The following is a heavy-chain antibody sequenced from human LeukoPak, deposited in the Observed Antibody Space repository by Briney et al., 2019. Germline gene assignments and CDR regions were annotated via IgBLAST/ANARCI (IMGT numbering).Heavy chain of an antibody. Sequence: SETLSLTCTVSGGSISSRSYCWGWIRQPPGKGLEWIGSICYSGSTNYNPSLKSRVTISVDTSKNQFSLKLSSVTAADTAVYYCARTRPTYGDSYFFDYWGQGTLVTVSS. CDR1: GGSISSRSYC. V-gene: IGHV4-39*07. D-gene: IGHD4-17*01. CDR3: ARTRPTYGDSYFFDY. J-gene: IGHJ4*02. CDR2: ICYSGST.